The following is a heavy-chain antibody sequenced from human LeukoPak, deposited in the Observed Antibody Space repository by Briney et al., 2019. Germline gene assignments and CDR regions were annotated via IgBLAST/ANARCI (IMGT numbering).Heavy chain of an antibody. CDR2: ISSSSTI. Sequence: GGSLRLSCAASGFTFSSYSMNWVRQAPGKGLEWVSYISSSSTIYYADSVKGRFTISRDNAKNSLYLQMNSLRAEDTAVYYCARDDYGGLDYWGQGTLVTVSS. CDR1: GFTFSSYS. V-gene: IGHV3-48*01. J-gene: IGHJ4*02. CDR3: ARDDYGGLDY. D-gene: IGHD4-23*01.